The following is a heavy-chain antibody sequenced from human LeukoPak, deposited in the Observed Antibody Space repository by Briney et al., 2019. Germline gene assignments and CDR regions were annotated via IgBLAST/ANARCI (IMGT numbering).Heavy chain of an antibody. CDR2: INSDGSST. CDR3: ARDRHGMAV. CDR1: GFTFSSYW. Sequence: PGGSLRLSCAASGFTFSSYWMHWVRQAPGKGLVWISGINSDGSSTKYVDSVKGRFTISRDNAKDTLYLQMNSLRGEDTAVYYCARDRHGMAVWGQGTTVVVSS. J-gene: IGHJ6*02. V-gene: IGHV3-74*01.